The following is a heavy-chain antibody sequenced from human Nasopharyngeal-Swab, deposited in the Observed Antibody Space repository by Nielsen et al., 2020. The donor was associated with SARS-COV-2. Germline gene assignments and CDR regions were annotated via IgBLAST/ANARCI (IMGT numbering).Heavy chain of an antibody. D-gene: IGHD1-26*01. Sequence: WIRQPPGKGLEWVAYISSSSSTSYYADSVKGRFTISRDNPKNSLYLQMNSLRDEDTALYHCARDGAIVGATLEKWGQGTLVTVSS. V-gene: IGHV3-48*02. CDR2: ISSSSSTS. J-gene: IGHJ4*02. CDR3: ARDGAIVGATLEK.